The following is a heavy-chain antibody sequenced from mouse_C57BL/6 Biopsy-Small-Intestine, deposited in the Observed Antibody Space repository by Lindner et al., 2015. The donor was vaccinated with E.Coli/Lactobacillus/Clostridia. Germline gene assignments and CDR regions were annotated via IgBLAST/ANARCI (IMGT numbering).Heavy chain of an antibody. Sequence: VQLQESGPELVKPGASVKISCKASGYALSTSWMNWMKQRPGKGLEWIGRIYPGDGDTNYNGKFKDKATLTAGKSSSTAYMQLSSLTSEDSAVYFCARGTTDWFSYWGQGTLVTVSA. CDR2: IYPGDGDT. J-gene: IGHJ3*01. V-gene: IGHV1-82*01. D-gene: IGHD1-1*01. CDR1: GYALSTSW. CDR3: ARGTTDWFSY.